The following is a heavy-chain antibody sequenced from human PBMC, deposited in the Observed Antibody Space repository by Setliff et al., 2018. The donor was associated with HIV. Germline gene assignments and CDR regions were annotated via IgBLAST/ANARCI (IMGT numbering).Heavy chain of an antibody. CDR1: GYTFTSYA. Sequence: ASVKVSCKASGYTFTSYAMHWVRQAPGQGLEWMGGFDPEDVETIYAQKLQGRVTMTEDTSTDTAYMELSSLRSEDTAMYYCATIRAYYYDSSGQEYFQYWGHGALVTVSS. CDR3: ATIRAYYYDSSGQEYFQY. CDR2: FDPEDVET. J-gene: IGHJ1*01. V-gene: IGHV1-24*01. D-gene: IGHD3-22*01.